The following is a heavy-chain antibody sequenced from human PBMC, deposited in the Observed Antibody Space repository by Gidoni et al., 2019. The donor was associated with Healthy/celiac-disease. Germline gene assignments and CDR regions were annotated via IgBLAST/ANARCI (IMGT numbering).Heavy chain of an antibody. Sequence: QVQLLESGGGVVQPGRSLRLSCAASGFTFRSYGLHWVRKAPGKGLGWVAAIAYDGSNKDYADSVKGRFTISRDNSKNTLYLQMNSWRAEDTALYYCAKDAGNSYGYSLDWGQGILVTVSS. J-gene: IGHJ4*02. CDR2: IAYDGSNK. CDR3: AKDAGNSYGYSLD. V-gene: IGHV3-30*18. D-gene: IGHD3-16*01. CDR1: GFTFRSYG.